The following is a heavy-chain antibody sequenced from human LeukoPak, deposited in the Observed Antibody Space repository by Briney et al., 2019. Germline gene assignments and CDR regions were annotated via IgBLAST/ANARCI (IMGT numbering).Heavy chain of an antibody. D-gene: IGHD2-2*01. Sequence: PSETLSLTCTVSGGSISSYYWSWIRQPAGKGLEWIGRIYTSGSTNYNPSLKSRVTMSVDTSKNQFSLKLSSVTAADTAVYYCARDSYCSSTSCYPGGITGTTNAFDIWGQGTMVTVSS. J-gene: IGHJ3*02. V-gene: IGHV4-4*07. CDR3: ARDSYCSSTSCYPGGITGTTNAFDI. CDR1: GGSISSYY. CDR2: IYTSGST.